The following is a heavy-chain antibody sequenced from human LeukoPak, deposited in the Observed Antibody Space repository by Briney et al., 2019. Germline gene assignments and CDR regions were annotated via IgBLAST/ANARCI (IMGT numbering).Heavy chain of an antibody. CDR3: AKFFSGWYTQFDY. Sequence: GGSLRLSCAASGFTFSSYGMSWVRQAPGKGLEWVSAISGSGGSTYYADSVKGRFAISRDNSKNTLYLQMNSLRAEDTAVYYCAKFFSGWYTQFDYWGQGTLVTVSS. V-gene: IGHV3-23*01. CDR2: ISGSGGST. D-gene: IGHD6-19*01. CDR1: GFTFSSYG. J-gene: IGHJ4*02.